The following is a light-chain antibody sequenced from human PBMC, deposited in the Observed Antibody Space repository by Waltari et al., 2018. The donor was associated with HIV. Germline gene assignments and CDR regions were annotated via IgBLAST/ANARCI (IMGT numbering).Light chain of an antibody. V-gene: IGLV1-40*01. J-gene: IGLJ2*01. CDR3: QSYDSSLSTAVV. CDR1: SPNIGAGFG. Sequence: QSVLTQPPSVSGAPGQRVTIPCTGSSPNIGAGFGVHWYQQLPGTAPKLLIYGDSNRPSGVPYRFSGSKSGTSASLAITGLQSEDEADYYCQSYDSSLSTAVVFGGGTKLTVL. CDR2: GDS.